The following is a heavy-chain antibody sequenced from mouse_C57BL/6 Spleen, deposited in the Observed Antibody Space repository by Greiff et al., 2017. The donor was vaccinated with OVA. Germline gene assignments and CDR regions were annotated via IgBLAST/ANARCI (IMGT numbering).Heavy chain of an antibody. V-gene: IGHV1-82*01. CDR2: IYPGDGDT. D-gene: IGHD2-4*01. CDR3: ARERDYDGYYYAMDY. Sequence: QVQLQQSGPELVKPGASVQISCKASGYAFSSSWMNWVKQRPGKGLEWIGRIYPGDGDTNYNGKFKGKATLTADKSSSTAYMQLSSLTSEDSAVYFCARERDYDGYYYAMDYWGQGTSVTVSS. CDR1: GYAFSSSW. J-gene: IGHJ4*01.